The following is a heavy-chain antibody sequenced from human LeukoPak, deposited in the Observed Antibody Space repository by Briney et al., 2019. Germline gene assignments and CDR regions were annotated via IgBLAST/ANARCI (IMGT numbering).Heavy chain of an antibody. V-gene: IGHV4-59*05. CDR2: IYYSGST. CDR3: ARHFSYCSSTSCYAFDI. Sequence: SETLSLTCSVSGGSINSDYWSWVRQPPGKGLGWIGFIYYSGSTYYNPSLKSRVTISVDTSKNQFSLKLSSVTAADTAVYYCARHFSYCSSTSCYAFDIWGQGTMVTVSS. D-gene: IGHD2-2*01. CDR1: GGSINSDY. J-gene: IGHJ3*02.